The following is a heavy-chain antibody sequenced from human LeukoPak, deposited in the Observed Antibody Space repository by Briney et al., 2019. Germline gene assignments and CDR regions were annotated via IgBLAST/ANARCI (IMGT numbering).Heavy chain of an antibody. CDR1: GYTFTSYY. CDR3: ARARGSGKDFDY. Sequence: SVKVSCKASGYTFTSYYMHWVRQAPGQGLEWMGGIIPIFGTANYAQKFQGRVTITADKSTSTAYMELSSLRSEDTAVYYCARARGSGKDFDYWGQGTLVTVSS. V-gene: IGHV1-69*06. J-gene: IGHJ4*02. D-gene: IGHD3-10*01. CDR2: IIPIFGTA.